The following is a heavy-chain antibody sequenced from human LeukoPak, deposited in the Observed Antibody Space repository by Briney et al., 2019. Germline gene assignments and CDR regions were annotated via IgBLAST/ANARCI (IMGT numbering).Heavy chain of an antibody. J-gene: IGHJ3*02. CDR2: IYTGGST. CDR1: GFTVSNNY. D-gene: IGHD2-15*01. Sequence: GGSLRLSCAASGFTVSNNYMTWVRQAPGKGLEWVSVIYTGGSTYYADSVKGRFTISRDNSKNTLYLQMNSLRAEDTAVYYCVRYCSGGDCLRSFDIWGQGTMVTVSS. CDR3: VRYCSGGDCLRSFDI. V-gene: IGHV3-66*01.